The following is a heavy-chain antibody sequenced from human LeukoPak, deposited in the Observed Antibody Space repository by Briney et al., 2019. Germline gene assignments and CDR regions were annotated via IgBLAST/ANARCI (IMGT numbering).Heavy chain of an antibody. V-gene: IGHV1-2*06. D-gene: IGHD2-15*01. CDR2: INPNSGGT. J-gene: IGHJ5*02. Sequence: ASVKVSCKASGYTFTGYYMHWVRQAPGQALEWMGRINPNSGGTNYAQKFQGRVTMTRDTSISTAYMELSRLRSDDTAVYYCARGEAATWRRNWFDPWGQGTLVTVSS. CDR1: GYTFTGYY. CDR3: ARGEAATWRRNWFDP.